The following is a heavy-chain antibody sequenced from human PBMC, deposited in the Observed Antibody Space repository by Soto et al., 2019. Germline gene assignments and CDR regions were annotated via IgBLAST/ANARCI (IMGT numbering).Heavy chain of an antibody. Sequence: PGESLKISCKGSGYSFTSYWISWVRQMPGKGLEWMGRIDPSDSYTNYSPSFQGHVTISADKSINTAYLQWSSLKASDTAMYYCARHANPMVVAMNWFDPWGQGTLVTVSS. CDR1: GYSFTSYW. J-gene: IGHJ5*02. CDR3: ARHANPMVVAMNWFDP. V-gene: IGHV5-10-1*01. D-gene: IGHD2-15*01. CDR2: IDPSDSYT.